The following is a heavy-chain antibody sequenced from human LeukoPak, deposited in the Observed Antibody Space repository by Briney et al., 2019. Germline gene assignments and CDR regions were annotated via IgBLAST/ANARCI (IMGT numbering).Heavy chain of an antibody. Sequence: GESLKISCQASGYSFNIYWIGWVRQMPGKGLEWMGIIYPGDSHTTYSPSFQGQVTISVDKSISTAYLQWSSLKASDTAMYYCARRNFYWRFFDYWGQGTLVTVSS. CDR1: GYSFNIYW. J-gene: IGHJ4*02. CDR3: ARRNFYWRFFDY. D-gene: IGHD3-9*01. CDR2: IYPGDSHT. V-gene: IGHV5-51*01.